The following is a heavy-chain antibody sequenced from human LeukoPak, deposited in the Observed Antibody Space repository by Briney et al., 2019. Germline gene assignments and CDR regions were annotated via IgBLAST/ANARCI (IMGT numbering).Heavy chain of an antibody. V-gene: IGHV1-8*02. CDR1: GYTFTGYY. D-gene: IGHD3-16*01. CDR2: INPNSGNT. J-gene: IGHJ4*02. CDR3: ARGGGPY. Sequence: ASVKVSCKASGYTFTGYYMHWVRQAPGQGLEWMGWINPNSGNTGYAQKFQGRVTMTRNTSISTAYMELSSLRSEDTAVYYCARGGGPYWGQGTLVTVSS.